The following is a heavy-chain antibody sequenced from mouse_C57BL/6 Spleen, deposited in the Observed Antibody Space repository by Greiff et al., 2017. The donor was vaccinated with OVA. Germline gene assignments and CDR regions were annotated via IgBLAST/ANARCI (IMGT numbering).Heavy chain of an antibody. CDR1: GFTFSDYG. CDR2: ISSGSSTI. V-gene: IGHV5-17*01. J-gene: IGHJ2*01. D-gene: IGHD4-1*01. CDR3: ARRTAYYFDY. Sequence: EVQLVESGGGLVKPGGSLKLSCAASGFTFSDYGMHWVRQAPEKGLEWVAYISSGSSTIYYADTVKGRFTISRDNAKNTLFLQMTSLGSEDTAMYYCARRTAYYFDYWGQGTTLTVSS.